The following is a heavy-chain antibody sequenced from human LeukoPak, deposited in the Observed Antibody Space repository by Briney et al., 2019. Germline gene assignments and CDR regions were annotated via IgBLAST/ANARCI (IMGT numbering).Heavy chain of an antibody. CDR1: GGSISSGGYY. J-gene: IGHJ4*02. Sequence: SETLSLTCTVSGGSISSGGYYWNWIRQPPGKGLEWIGSTYYSGSTYYNPSLKSRVLVSGDTSRNHFSLRLNSVAAADTAVYYCARSTQYCGSASCYMYYFDYWGQGTLVTVSS. V-gene: IGHV4-31*03. CDR3: ARSTQYCGSASCYMYYFDY. CDR2: TYYSGST. D-gene: IGHD2-21*01.